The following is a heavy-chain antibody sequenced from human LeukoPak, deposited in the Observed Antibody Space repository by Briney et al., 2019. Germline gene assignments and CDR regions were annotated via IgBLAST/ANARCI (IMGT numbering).Heavy chain of an antibody. CDR1: GFTFTSSA. Sequence: GASVKVSCKASGFTFTSSAMQWVRQARGQRLEWIGWIVVGSGNTNYAQKFQERVTITRDMSTSTAYMELSSLRSEDTAVYYCATVDPLLRYFGRWFDPWGQGTLVTVSS. D-gene: IGHD3-9*01. CDR3: ATVDPLLRYFGRWFDP. J-gene: IGHJ5*02. CDR2: IVVGSGNT. V-gene: IGHV1-58*02.